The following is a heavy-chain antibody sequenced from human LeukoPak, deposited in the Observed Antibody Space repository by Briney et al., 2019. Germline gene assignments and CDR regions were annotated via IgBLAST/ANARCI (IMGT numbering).Heavy chain of an antibody. V-gene: IGHV3-48*01. J-gene: IGHJ3*01. CDR1: GFIFSNYD. Sequence: GGSLRLSCAAPGFIFSNYDMNWVRQAPGKGLEWVSYITGSSRTKSYADSVKGRFTISRDNAENSVYLQMNSLRAEDTAVYYCARPTSSGWHSHWGQGTMVTVSS. D-gene: IGHD6-19*01. CDR2: ITGSSRTK. CDR3: ARPTSSGWHSH.